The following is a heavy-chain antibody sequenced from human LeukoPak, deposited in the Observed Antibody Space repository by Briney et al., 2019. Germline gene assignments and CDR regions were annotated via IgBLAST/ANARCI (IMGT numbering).Heavy chain of an antibody. CDR3: ARSQGGTMSLRHFDL. CDR2: INSGGNA. J-gene: IGHJ2*01. D-gene: IGHD3-22*01. Sequence: QPGGSLRLSCAASGFTVSSSYMNWVRQAPGKGLEWVSVINSGGNAYYADSVKGRFTISRDNSKNMLYLQMNSLRAEDTAVYYCARSQGGTMSLRHFDLWGRGTLVTVSS. CDR1: GFTVSSSY. V-gene: IGHV3-53*01.